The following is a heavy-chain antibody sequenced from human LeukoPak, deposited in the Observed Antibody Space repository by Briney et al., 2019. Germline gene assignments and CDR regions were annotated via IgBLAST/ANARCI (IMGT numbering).Heavy chain of an antibody. CDR3: AKVPHYGDYVI. CDR2: ISGSGGST. J-gene: IGHJ3*02. D-gene: IGHD4-17*01. Sequence: GGSLRLSCAASGCTFSSYAMSWVRQAPGKGLEWVSAISGSGGSTYYADSVKGRFTISRDNSKNTLYLQMNSLRAGDTAVYYCAKVPHYGDYVIWGQGTMVTVSS. CDR1: GCTFSSYA. V-gene: IGHV3-23*01.